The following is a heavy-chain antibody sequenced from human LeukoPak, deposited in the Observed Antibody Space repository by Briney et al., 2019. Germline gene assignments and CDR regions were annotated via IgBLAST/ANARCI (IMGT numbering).Heavy chain of an antibody. V-gene: IGHV4-59*01. CDR1: GGSISSYY. CDR3: ARLHSSSYYYYYYMDV. CDR2: IYYSGST. D-gene: IGHD6-6*01. Sequence: SETLSLTCTVSGGSISSYYWSWIRQPPGKGLEWIGYIYYSGSTNYNPSLKSRVTISVDTSKNQFSLKLGSVTAADTAVYYCARLHSSSYYYYYYMDVWGKGTTVTVSS. J-gene: IGHJ6*03.